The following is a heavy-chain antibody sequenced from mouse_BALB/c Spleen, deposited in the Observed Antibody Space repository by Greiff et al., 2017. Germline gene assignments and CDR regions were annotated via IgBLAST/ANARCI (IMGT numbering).Heavy chain of an antibody. V-gene: IGHV2-9*02. J-gene: IGHJ3*01. D-gene: IGHD1-1*01. CDR1: GFSLTSYG. CDR2: IWAGGST. CDR3: AREEVLRGRFAY. Sequence: VQLQESGPGLVAPSQSLSITCTVSGFSLTSYGVHWVRQPPGKGLEWLGVIWAGGSTNYNSALMSRLSISKDNSKSQVFLKMNSLQTDDTAMYYCAREEVLRGRFAYWGQGTLVTVSA.